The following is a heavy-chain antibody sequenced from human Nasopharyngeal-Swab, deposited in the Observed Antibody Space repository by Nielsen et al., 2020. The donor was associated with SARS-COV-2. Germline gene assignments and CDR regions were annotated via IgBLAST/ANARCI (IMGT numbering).Heavy chain of an antibody. D-gene: IGHD3-10*01. V-gene: IGHV4-39*07. J-gene: IGHJ6*03. CDR2: IYYSGST. CDR3: ARERGRGGIWNYYYYYMDV. Sequence: WIRQPPGKGLEGIGSIYYSGSTYYNPTLKRRVTISVDTSKNQFSLKLSSVTAADTAVYYCARERGRGGIWNYYYYYMDVWGKGTTVTVSS.